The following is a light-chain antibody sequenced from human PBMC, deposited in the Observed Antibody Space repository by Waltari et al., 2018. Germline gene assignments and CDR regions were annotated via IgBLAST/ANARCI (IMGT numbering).Light chain of an antibody. J-gene: IGKJ4*01. V-gene: IGKV1D-13*01. CDR2: DAS. CDR1: QGIRSA. Sequence: VQLTQSPSSLSASVGDSVTVTCRASQGIRSALAWYQQKPGKPPKLLIYDASTLHSGVPPRFSGSGSGTDFTLTISSLQPEDFATYYCQQFNDFLGFGGGTKVESK. CDR3: QQFNDFLG.